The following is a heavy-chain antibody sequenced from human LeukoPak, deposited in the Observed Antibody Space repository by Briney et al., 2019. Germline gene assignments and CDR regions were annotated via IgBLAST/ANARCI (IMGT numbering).Heavy chain of an antibody. Sequence: ASVNVSCKVSVYTLTVLSMHGGREAPGKGRGWGGGFDPEDGETIYAQKFRGRVTMTEDTSTDTAYLELSSLRSEDTAVYYCATDLNDAYWFDPWGQGTLVTVSS. D-gene: IGHD1-1*01. CDR3: ATDLNDAYWFDP. CDR2: FDPEDGET. J-gene: IGHJ5*02. V-gene: IGHV1-24*01. CDR1: VYTLTVLS.